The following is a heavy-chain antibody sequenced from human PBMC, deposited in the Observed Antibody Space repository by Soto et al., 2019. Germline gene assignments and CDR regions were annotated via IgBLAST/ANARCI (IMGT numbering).Heavy chain of an antibody. CDR1: GFTFSSYA. Sequence: GSLRLSCAASGFTFSSYAMSWVRQAPGKGLEWVSAISGSGGSTYYADSVKGRFTISRDNSKNTLYLQMNSLRAEDTAVYYCAKELVLWFGELFPDFDYWGQGTLVTVSS. CDR3: AKELVLWFGELFPDFDY. CDR2: ISGSGGST. D-gene: IGHD3-10*01. J-gene: IGHJ4*02. V-gene: IGHV3-23*01.